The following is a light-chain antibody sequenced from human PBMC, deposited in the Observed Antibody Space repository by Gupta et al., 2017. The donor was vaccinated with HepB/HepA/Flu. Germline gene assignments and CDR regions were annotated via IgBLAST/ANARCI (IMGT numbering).Light chain of an antibody. Sequence: YVLTPPPTLSAAHGKTVRITCGGSNIGSNSVDWYQQMPGQAPVLIVYDASDRPSGIPERFSGSNSAITATLTISRVEAGDEADYYCQVLHSSSDNVVFGGGTKLTVL. V-gene: IGLV3-21*03. J-gene: IGLJ2*01. CDR3: QVLHSSSDNVV. CDR1: NIGSNS. CDR2: DAS.